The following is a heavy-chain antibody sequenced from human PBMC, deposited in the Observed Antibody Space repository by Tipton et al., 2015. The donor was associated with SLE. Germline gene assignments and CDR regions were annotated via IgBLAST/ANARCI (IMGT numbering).Heavy chain of an antibody. CDR2: IYYSGST. J-gene: IGHJ4*02. CDR1: DDSLSSSY. Sequence: GLVKPSETLSLTCVVSDDSLSSSYWSWIRQSPGKGLEWIGYIYYSGSTDYNPSLKSRVTISLDTSKNQFSLNLNSVTAADTAVYYCARATVRPRITMVRARYYFDYWGQGTLVTVSS. CDR3: ARATVRPRITMVRARYYFDY. V-gene: IGHV4-59*08. D-gene: IGHD3-10*01.